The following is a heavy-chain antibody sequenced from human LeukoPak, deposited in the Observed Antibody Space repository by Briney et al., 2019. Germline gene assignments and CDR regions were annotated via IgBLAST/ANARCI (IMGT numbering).Heavy chain of an antibody. D-gene: IGHD3-10*01. CDR3: ARILTMVRGVVDY. Sequence: PGGSLRLSCAASGFTFSSYEMNWVRQAPGKGLEWVLYISSSGSTIYYADSVKGRFTISRDNAKNSLYLQMNSLRAEDTAVYYCARILTMVRGVVDYWGQGTLVTVSS. J-gene: IGHJ4*02. CDR1: GFTFSSYE. V-gene: IGHV3-48*03. CDR2: ISSSGSTI.